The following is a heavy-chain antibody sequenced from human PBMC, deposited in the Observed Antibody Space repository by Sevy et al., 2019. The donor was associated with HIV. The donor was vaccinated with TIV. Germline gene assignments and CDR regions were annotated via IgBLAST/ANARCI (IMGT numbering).Heavy chain of an antibody. CDR3: AIANARGRGSS. V-gene: IGHV4-59*08. Sequence: SETLSLTCTVSGGSITSLYWNWIRQPPGKGLEWIANIYYNGHINYNPSLKCRVTLSLDTSKNQFSLRLSSVTAADTAMYYCAIANARGRGSSWGQGTLVTASS. CDR2: IYYNGHI. D-gene: IGHD3-10*01. J-gene: IGHJ5*02. CDR1: GGSITSLY.